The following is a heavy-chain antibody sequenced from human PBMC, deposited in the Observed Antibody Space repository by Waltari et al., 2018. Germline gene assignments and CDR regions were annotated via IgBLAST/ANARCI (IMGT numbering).Heavy chain of an antibody. Sequence: QVQLVQSGAEVKKPGSSVKVSCKASGGTFSSYAISWVRQAPGQGLEWMGGIIPIFGTANYAQKFQGRVTITADESTSTAYMELSSLRSEDTAVYYCVGRYPITMVRGTMNDYWGQGTLVTVSS. CDR1: GGTFSSYA. D-gene: IGHD3-10*01. J-gene: IGHJ4*02. V-gene: IGHV1-69*01. CDR2: IIPIFGTA. CDR3: VGRYPITMVRGTMNDY.